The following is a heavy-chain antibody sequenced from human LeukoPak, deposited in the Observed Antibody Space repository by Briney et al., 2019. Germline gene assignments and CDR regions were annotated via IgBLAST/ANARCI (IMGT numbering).Heavy chain of an antibody. J-gene: IGHJ4*02. CDR2: IYYSGST. CDR3: ARAFGGVVDY. V-gene: IGHV4-39*07. D-gene: IGHD3-16*01. CDR1: GDSISSSSYY. Sequence: SETLSLTCTVSGDSISSSSYYWGWIRQPPGKGLEWIGSIYYSGSTYYNPSLKSRVTISVDTSKNQFSLKLSSVTAADTAVYYCARAFGGVVDYWGQGTLVTVSS.